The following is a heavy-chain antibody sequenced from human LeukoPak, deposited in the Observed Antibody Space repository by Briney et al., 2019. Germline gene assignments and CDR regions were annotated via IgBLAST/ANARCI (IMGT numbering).Heavy chain of an antibody. Sequence: SETLSLTCAVFGGSFSGYYWNWIRQPPGKGLEWIGQINPSRNTNYNPSLKSRVTISVDTSKKQFSLKLTSVTAADTAVYYCARRYDFWSGYPPPLDYWGQGTLVTVSS. D-gene: IGHD3-3*01. V-gene: IGHV4-34*01. CDR3: ARRYDFWSGYPPPLDY. CDR2: INPSRNT. J-gene: IGHJ4*02. CDR1: GGSFSGYY.